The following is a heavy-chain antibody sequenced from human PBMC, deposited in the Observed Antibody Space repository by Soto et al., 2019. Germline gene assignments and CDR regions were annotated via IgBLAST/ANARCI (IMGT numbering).Heavy chain of an antibody. CDR3: GRDQCWHEVVWWFDT. D-gene: IGHD2-15*01. Sequence: EASVKFSYRAIGYSFTSHYMHMVRQAPGQGLEWMGTIYPGGVNIGYAQKFKGRVTMTKDTSTSTVYMELNSLTSEDTAVYYCGRDQCWHEVVWWFDTWGQGAVVTVSS. V-gene: IGHV1-46*03. J-gene: IGHJ5*02. CDR1: GYSFTSHY. CDR2: IYPGGVNI.